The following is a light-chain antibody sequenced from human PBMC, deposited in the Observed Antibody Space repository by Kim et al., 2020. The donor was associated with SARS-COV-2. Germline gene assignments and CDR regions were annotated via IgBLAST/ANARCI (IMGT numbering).Light chain of an antibody. J-gene: IGKJ4*01. V-gene: IGKV1-5*03. CDR1: QSISGW. CDR3: HQYDTYPLT. CDR2: RAS. Sequence: ASVGDRVTITCRASQSISGWLAWYQQKPGKAPKLLIYRASSLESGVPSRFSGSESATEFTLTISSLQPDDFATYYCHQYDTYPLTFGGGTKVDIK.